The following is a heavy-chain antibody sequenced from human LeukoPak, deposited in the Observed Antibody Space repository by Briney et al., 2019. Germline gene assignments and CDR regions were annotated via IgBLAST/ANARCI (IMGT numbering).Heavy chain of an antibody. CDR1: ASDFSRHG. CDR3: AGLYGVYLIDY. Sequence: PGRSLGLSCASSASDFSRHGMHWVRQAPGKGLEWVALIWFDGSQEYYADSVRGRFTVSRDNSNNMVYLQMNSLRDEDTGFYYCAGLYGVYLIDYWGQGTLVTVSS. V-gene: IGHV3-33*01. D-gene: IGHD4-17*01. J-gene: IGHJ4*02. CDR2: IWFDGSQE.